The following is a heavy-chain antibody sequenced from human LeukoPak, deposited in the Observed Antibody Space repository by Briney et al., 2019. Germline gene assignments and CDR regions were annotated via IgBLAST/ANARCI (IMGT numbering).Heavy chain of an antibody. CDR2: IGTAGDT. J-gene: IGHJ2*01. CDR1: GFTFSSYD. V-gene: IGHV3-13*01. CDR3: ARAPTQGWYFDL. Sequence: GGSLRLSCAASGFTFSSYDMHWVRQATGKGLEWVSAIGTAGDTYYPGSVKGRFTISRENAENSLYLQMNSPRAGDTAVYYCARAPTQGWYFDLWGRGTLVTVSS.